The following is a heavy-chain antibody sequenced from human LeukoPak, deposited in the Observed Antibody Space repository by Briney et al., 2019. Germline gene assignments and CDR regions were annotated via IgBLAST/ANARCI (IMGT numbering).Heavy chain of an antibody. V-gene: IGHV4-4*07. D-gene: IGHD1-26*01. CDR2: IYTSGST. CDR3: ARGSKIVDLKL. Sequence: SETLSLTCSVSGGSIRSYYWSWIRQPAGKGLEWIGRIYTSGSTNYNPSLKSRVTISVDTSKNQFSLKLSSVTAADTAVYYCARGSKIVDLKLWGQGTLVTVSS. CDR1: GGSIRSYY. J-gene: IGHJ4*02.